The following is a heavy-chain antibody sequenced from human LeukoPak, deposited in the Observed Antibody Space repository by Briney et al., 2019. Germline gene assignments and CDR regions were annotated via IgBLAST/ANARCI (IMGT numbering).Heavy chain of an antibody. Sequence: SETLSLTCTVSGGSISSYYWGWIRQPPGKGLEWIGYIYYSGSTNYNPSLKSRVTISVDTSKNQFSLKPSSVTAADTAVYYCARARRNVFDIWGQGTMVTVSS. CDR2: IYYSGST. CDR3: ARARRNVFDI. J-gene: IGHJ3*02. CDR1: GGSISSYY. V-gene: IGHV4-59*01.